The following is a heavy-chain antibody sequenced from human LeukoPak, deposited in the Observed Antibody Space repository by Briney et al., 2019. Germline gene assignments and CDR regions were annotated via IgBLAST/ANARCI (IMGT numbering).Heavy chain of an antibody. D-gene: IGHD3-9*01. CDR1: GGSISSYY. CDR3: ARDHGIYDILTGYSLGFDP. J-gene: IGHJ5*02. CDR2: IYYSGST. Sequence: PSETLSLTCTVSGGSISSYYWSWIRQPPGKGLEWIGYIYYSGSTNYNPSLKSRVTISVDTSKNLFSLKLSSVTAADTAVYYCARDHGIYDILTGYSLGFDPWGQGTLVTVSS. V-gene: IGHV4-59*01.